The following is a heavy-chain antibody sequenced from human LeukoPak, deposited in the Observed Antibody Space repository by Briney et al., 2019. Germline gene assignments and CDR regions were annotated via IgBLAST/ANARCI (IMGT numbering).Heavy chain of an antibody. CDR3: ARLQSYYDILTGLQGDV. CDR2: IYPGDSDT. J-gene: IGHJ6*02. V-gene: IGHV5-51*01. D-gene: IGHD3-9*01. CDR1: GYSFTSYW. Sequence: GESLKISCKGSGYSFTSYWIGWVRQMPGKGLEWMGIIYPGDSDTRYSPSFQGQVTISADKSISTAYLQWSSLKASDTAMYYCARLQSYYDILTGLQGDVWSQGTTVTVSS.